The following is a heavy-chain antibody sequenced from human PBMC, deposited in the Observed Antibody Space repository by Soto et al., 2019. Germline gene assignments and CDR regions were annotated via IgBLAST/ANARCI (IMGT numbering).Heavy chain of an antibody. CDR3: ARVLLGSGTYYNAFDY. J-gene: IGHJ4*02. V-gene: IGHV1-3*01. CDR1: GYTFTTYA. Sequence: ASVKVSCKASGYTFTTYAMHWVRQAPGQTLEWMGWISAGNGNPKYSQKFQGRVTITRDTSASTAYMELSSLKSEDTAVYYCARVLLGSGTYYNAFDYWGQGTLVTVSS. D-gene: IGHD3-10*01. CDR2: ISAGNGNP.